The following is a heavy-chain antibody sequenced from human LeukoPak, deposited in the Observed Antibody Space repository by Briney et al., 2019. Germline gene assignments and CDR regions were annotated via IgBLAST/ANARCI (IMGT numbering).Heavy chain of an antibody. CDR1: GLTFSKSW. J-gene: IGHJ4*02. D-gene: IGHD2-2*02. V-gene: IGHV3-21*01. Sequence: GGSLRLSCEASGLTFSKSWMHWVRQAPGKGLEWVSSISSSSSYIYYADSVKGRFTISRDNAKNSLYLQMNSLRAEDTAVYYCARDGYCSSTSCYSVYWGQGTLVTVSS. CDR3: ARDGYCSSTSCYSVY. CDR2: ISSSSSYI.